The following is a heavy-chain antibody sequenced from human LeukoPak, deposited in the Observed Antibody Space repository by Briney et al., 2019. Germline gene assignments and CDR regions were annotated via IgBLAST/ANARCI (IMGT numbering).Heavy chain of an antibody. Sequence: PSETLSLTCSVYGGSFSGYYWSWIRQTLGKGLEWIGNVFHTGSTSYSPSLSSRVTLSVDSTTRQFFLNLTSVTAADTAIYYCARVVVYTGLPHPDLWGQGTLVTVSS. V-gene: IGHV4-34*12. CDR1: GGSFSGYY. D-gene: IGHD1-14*01. J-gene: IGHJ4*02. CDR2: VFHTGST. CDR3: ARVVVYTGLPHPDL.